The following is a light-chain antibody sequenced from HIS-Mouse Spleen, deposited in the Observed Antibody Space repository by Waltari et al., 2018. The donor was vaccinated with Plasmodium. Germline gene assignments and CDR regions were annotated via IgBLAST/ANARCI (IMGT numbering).Light chain of an antibody. J-gene: IGLJ3*02. CDR3: YSTDSSGNHRV. CDR1: AFPKKY. CDR2: EDS. V-gene: IGLV3-10*01. Sequence: SYELTQPPSVSVSPGQTARLPCSGDAFPKKYASLYQQKSGQDPVLVIYEDSKRPSGIPERFSGSSSGTMATLTISGAQVEDEADYYCYSTDSSGNHRVFGGGTKLTVL.